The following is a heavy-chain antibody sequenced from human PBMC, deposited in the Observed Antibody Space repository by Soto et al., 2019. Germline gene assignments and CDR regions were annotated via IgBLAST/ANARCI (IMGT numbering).Heavy chain of an antibody. V-gene: IGHV3-23*01. J-gene: IGHJ4*02. Sequence: EVQLLESGGGLVQPGGSLRLSCTASGFTFSDHAMTWVRQAPGKGLEWLSGISGGGSGAYYADSVKGRFTVSRANSNNTLFLQMASLRVEDTAVYYCAIDLWWYTHWGQGTLVTVSS. D-gene: IGHD2-15*01. CDR3: AIDLWWYTH. CDR1: GFTFSDHA. CDR2: ISGGGSGA.